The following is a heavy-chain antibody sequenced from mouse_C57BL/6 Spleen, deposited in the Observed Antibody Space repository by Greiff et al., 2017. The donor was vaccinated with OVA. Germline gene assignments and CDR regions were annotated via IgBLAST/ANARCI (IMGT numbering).Heavy chain of an antibody. J-gene: IGHJ4*01. D-gene: IGHD1-1*02. CDR2: INPNNGGT. CDR1: GYTFTDYY. V-gene: IGHV1-26*01. Sequence: VQLQQSGPELVKPGASVKISCKASGYTFTDYYMNWVKQSHGKSLEWIGDINPNNGGTSYNQKFKGKATLTVDKSSSTAYMELRSLTSEDSAVYYCAIWSLYAMDYWGQGTSVTVSS. CDR3: AIWSLYAMDY.